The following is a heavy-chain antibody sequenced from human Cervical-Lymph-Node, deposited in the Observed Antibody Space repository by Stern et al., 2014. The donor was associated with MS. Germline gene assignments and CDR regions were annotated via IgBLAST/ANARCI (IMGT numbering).Heavy chain of an antibody. Sequence: VQLVPSGAEVQKPGSSVQVSCEASGGTFSRYAISWVRQAPGHGLEWMGGIIPIVGTANDAQKFQGRVAITADESTSTAYMELSSLRSEDTAVYYCARGGEVAGWTDFDYWGQGTLVTVST. CDR3: ARGGEVAGWTDFDY. J-gene: IGHJ4*02. CDR1: GGTFSRYA. CDR2: IIPIVGTA. V-gene: IGHV1-69*01. D-gene: IGHD6-19*01.